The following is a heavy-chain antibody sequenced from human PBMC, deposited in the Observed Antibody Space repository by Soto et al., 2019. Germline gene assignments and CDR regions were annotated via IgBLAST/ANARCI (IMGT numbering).Heavy chain of an antibody. Sequence: GASVKVSCKASGGTFSSYTISWVRQAPGQGLEWMGRIIPILGIANYAQKFQGRVTITADESTSTAYMELSSLRSEDTAVYYCARYERRYYDFWSGPFYWGQGTLVTVSS. CDR3: ARYERRYYDFWSGPFY. V-gene: IGHV1-69*02. CDR1: GGTFSSYT. CDR2: IIPILGIA. D-gene: IGHD3-3*01. J-gene: IGHJ4*02.